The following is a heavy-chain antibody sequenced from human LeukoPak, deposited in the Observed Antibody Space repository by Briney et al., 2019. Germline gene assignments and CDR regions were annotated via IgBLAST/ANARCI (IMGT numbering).Heavy chain of an antibody. CDR1: GFTFSSYG. D-gene: IGHD3-22*01. Sequence: GGSLRLSCAASGFTFSSYGMSWVRQAPGKGLEWVSAISGSGGSTYYADSVKGRFTISRDNSKNTLYLQMNSLRAEDTAVYYCAKAYNYYDSTDAFDIWGQGTMVTVPS. J-gene: IGHJ3*02. V-gene: IGHV3-23*01. CDR3: AKAYNYYDSTDAFDI. CDR2: ISGSGGST.